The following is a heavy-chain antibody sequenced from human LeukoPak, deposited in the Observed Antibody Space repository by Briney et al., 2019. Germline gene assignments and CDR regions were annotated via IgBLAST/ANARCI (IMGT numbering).Heavy chain of an antibody. J-gene: IGHJ4*02. CDR1: GYTFISYG. CDR2: ISAYNGNT. D-gene: IGHD5-18*01. CDR3: ARGAASGYSCAGFHY. V-gene: IGHV1-18*01. Sequence: ASVKVSCKASGYTFISYGISWVRQAPGQGLEWMGWISAYNGNTNYAQKLQGRVTMTTDTSTSTAYMELRSLRSDDTAVYYCARGAASGYSCAGFHYWGQGTLVTVSS.